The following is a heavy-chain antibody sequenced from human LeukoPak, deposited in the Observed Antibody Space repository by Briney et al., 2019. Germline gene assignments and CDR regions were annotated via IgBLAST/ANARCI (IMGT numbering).Heavy chain of an antibody. CDR3: ARRPLDGYRVDY. CDR1: GYTFTSYD. V-gene: IGHV1-18*01. CDR2: ISAYNGNT. J-gene: IGHJ4*02. D-gene: IGHD5-24*01. Sequence: ASVKVSCKASGYTFTSYDINWVRQAPGQGLEWMGWISAYNGNTNYAQKLQGRVTMTTDTSTSTAYMELSSLRSEDTAVYYCARRPLDGYRVDYWGQGTLVTVSS.